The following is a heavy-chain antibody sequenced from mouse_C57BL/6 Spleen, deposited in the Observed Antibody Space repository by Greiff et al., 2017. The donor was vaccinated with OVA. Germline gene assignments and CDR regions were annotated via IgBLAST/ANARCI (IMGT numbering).Heavy chain of an antibody. CDR2: ISNGGGST. CDR1: GFTFSDYY. CDR3: ARQLDFYAMDY. J-gene: IGHJ4*01. V-gene: IGHV5-12*01. Sequence: ESGGGLVQPGGSLKLSCAASGFTFSDYYMYWVRQTPEKRLEWVAYISNGGGSTYYPDTVKGRFTISRDNAKNTLYLQMSRLKSEDTAMYYCARQLDFYAMDYWGQGTSVTVSS.